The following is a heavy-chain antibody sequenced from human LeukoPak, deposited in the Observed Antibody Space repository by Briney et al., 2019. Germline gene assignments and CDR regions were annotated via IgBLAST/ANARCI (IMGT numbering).Heavy chain of an antibody. CDR2: IYRTGST. J-gene: IGHJ3*02. CDR1: GFSISSGFY. D-gene: IGHD6-25*01. CDR3: ARDRATIAADAFDI. Sequence: SETLSLTCSVSGFSISSGFYWGWIRQPPGKGLEWIATIYRTGSTYYNSSLKSRVTISVDTSKNQFSLRLSSVTAADTAVYYCARDRATIAADAFDIWGQGTMVTVSS. V-gene: IGHV4-38-2*02.